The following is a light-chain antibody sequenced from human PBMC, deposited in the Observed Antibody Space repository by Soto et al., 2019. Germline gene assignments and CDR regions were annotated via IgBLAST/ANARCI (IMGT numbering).Light chain of an antibody. J-gene: IGKJ2*01. CDR1: QSVSNDY. CDR2: GAS. CDR3: HQYGTSPFT. V-gene: IGKV3-20*01. Sequence: DIVLTQSPGTLSLSPGERATLSCRASQSVSNDYLAWYQQKPGQAPRLLIYGASSRATGIPDRFSGSGSGTDFTLTISSLEPEDFAVFYCHQYGTSPFTFGQGTKLEIK.